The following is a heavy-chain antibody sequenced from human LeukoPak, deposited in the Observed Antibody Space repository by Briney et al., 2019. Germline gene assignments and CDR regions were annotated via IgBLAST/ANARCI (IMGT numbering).Heavy chain of an antibody. V-gene: IGHV3-15*07. D-gene: IGHD4-17*01. CDR2: XXXKTDGGTT. J-gene: IGHJ4*02. Sequence: GGSLRLSCAASXFTFXXXXMNWVRQAPGXXXXXXXXXXXKTDGGTTDYAAPVKGRFTISRDDSKNTLYLQRNSLKTEDTAVYYCTTDPGDDYGDYGGYFDYWGQGTLVTVSS. CDR3: TTDPGDDYGDYGGYFDY. CDR1: XFTFXXXX.